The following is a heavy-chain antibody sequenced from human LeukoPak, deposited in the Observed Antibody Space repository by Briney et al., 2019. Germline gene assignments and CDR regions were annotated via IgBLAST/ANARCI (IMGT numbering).Heavy chain of an antibody. CDR1: GDSVSIKSSA. CDR2: IYYRSKWKY. CDR3: ARNSAVRDF. D-gene: IGHD1-26*01. Sequence: SPTLSLTFAFSGDSVSIKSSAWNWIRQSPSRGLEWLGRIYYRSKWKYEYALPVQSRVTNNPDTSKNPVSLQLNPVAPEDTAVYYCARNSAVRDFWGQGSLVSVSS. J-gene: IGHJ4*02. V-gene: IGHV6-1*01.